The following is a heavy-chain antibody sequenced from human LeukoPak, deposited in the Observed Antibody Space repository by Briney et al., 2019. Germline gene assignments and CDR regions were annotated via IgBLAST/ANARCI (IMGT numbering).Heavy chain of an antibody. J-gene: IGHJ4*02. CDR3: ARDPDSGYDFFDY. D-gene: IGHD5-12*01. CDR1: GGSIRSGSYY. CDR2: IYTSGST. V-gene: IGHV4-61*02. Sequence: SSETLSLTCTVSGGSIRSGSYYWSWIRQPAGKGLEWIGRIYTSGSTNYNPSLKSRVTISVDTSKNQFSLKLSSVTAADTAVYYCARDPDSGYDFFDYWGQGTLVTVSS.